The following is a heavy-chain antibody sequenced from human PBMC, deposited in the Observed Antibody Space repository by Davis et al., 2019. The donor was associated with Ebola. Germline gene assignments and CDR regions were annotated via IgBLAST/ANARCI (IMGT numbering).Heavy chain of an antibody. CDR2: INHSGST. CDR1: GGSFSGYY. J-gene: IGHJ4*02. V-gene: IGHV4-34*01. D-gene: IGHD2-8*02. Sequence: MPSETLSLTCAVYGGSFSGYYWSWIRQPPGKGLEWIGEINHSGSTKYNPSLKSRVTISVDTSKNQFSLKLSSVTAADTAVYYCARGRVVYLRATDYWGQGTLVTVSS. CDR3: ARGRVVYLRATDY.